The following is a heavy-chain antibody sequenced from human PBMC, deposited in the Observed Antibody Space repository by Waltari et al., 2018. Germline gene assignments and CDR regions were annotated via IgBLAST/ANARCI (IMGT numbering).Heavy chain of an antibody. V-gene: IGHV1-69*02. CDR2: IIPILGIA. CDR3: ARGSSSGLKAGAFDI. CDR1: GGTFSSYP. J-gene: IGHJ3*02. Sequence: QVQLVQSGAEVKKPGSSVKVSCKASGGTFSSYPISWVRQAPGQGLEWMGRIIPILGIANYAQKFQGRVTITADKSTSTAYMELSSLRSEDTAVYYCARGSSSGLKAGAFDIWGQGTMVTVSS. D-gene: IGHD6-19*01.